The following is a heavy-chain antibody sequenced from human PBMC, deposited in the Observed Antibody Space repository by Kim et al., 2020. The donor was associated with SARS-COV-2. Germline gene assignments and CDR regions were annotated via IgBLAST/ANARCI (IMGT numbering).Heavy chain of an antibody. CDR2: IKNKIAGGTT. Sequence: GGSLRLSCAGSGFIFSDAWMSWVRQVPGKGLEWGGRIKNKIAGGTTDYAAPVKGRFTISRDDSKNMAYLEMNSLTTEDTGLYYCTTRGGLGYWGQGTLVT. J-gene: IGHJ4*02. D-gene: IGHD3-16*01. CDR1: GFIFSDAW. V-gene: IGHV3-15*01. CDR3: TTRGGLGY.